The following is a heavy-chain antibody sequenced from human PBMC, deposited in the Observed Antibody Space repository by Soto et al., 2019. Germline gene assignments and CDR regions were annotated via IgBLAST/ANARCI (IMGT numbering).Heavy chain of an antibody. V-gene: IGHV3-9*01. J-gene: IGHJ4*02. D-gene: IGHD3-16*01. CDR3: VKEGPGGFSFDY. Sequence: GGSLRLSCAASGFTFDDYAMHWVRQAPGKGLEWVSGVSWNSGSIGYGDSVKGRFTISRDNAKNSLYLQMNSLRAEDTALYYCVKEGPGGFSFDYWGQGTLVTGLL. CDR1: GFTFDDYA. CDR2: VSWNSGSI.